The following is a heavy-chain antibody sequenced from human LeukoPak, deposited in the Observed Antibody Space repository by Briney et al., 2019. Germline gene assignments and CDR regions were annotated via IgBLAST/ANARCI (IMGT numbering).Heavy chain of an antibody. CDR1: GFTFSNHA. Sequence: GGSLRLSCVASGFTFSNHAMHWVRQAPGKGLECVAVISYDGTSRHYPDSVKGRFTISRDNSNNTLYLQLNSLSAEDTAVYYCATSLRNPGYWGQGTLVTVSS. CDR2: ISYDGTSR. J-gene: IGHJ4*02. CDR3: ATSLRNPGY. V-gene: IGHV3-30*04. D-gene: IGHD7-27*01.